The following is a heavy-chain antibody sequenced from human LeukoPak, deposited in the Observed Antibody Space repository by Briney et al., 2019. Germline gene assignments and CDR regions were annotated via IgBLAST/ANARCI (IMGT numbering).Heavy chain of an antibody. D-gene: IGHD3-16*01. CDR3: ARDWGEGFFSMAFDI. CDR1: GFTFSAYG. J-gene: IGHJ3*02. V-gene: IGHV3-33*01. Sequence: GRSLRLSCAASGFTFSAYGMHWVCQAPGKGPEWVAVIWYDGSNKYYADSVKGRFTISRDNSKNTLYLQMNRLRAEDTAVYYCARDWGEGFFSMAFDIWGQGTMVTVSS. CDR2: IWYDGSNK.